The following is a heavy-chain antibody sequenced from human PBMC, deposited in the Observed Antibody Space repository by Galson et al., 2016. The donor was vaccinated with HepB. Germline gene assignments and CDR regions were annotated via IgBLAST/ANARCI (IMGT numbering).Heavy chain of an antibody. CDR1: GFSLSTNAMS. V-gene: IGHV2-70*01. Sequence: PALVKPTQTLTLTCTFSGFSLSTNAMSVIWIRQPPGKALEWLALVDWDDNEFFNTSLKTRLTISKDPSKNQVVLTMTNVDPLDTATYYCTRSQYTGSFSFDHWGQGILVTVSS. D-gene: IGHD1-26*01. J-gene: IGHJ4*02. CDR3: TRSQYTGSFSFDH. CDR2: VDWDDNE.